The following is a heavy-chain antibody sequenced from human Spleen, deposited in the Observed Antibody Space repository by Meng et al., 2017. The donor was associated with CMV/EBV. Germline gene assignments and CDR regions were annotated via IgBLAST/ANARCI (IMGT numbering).Heavy chain of an antibody. D-gene: IGHD6-6*01. Sequence: GGSLRLSCAASGFTFRSYWMSWVRQAPGKGLEWVANIKYDGSEKYYVDSVKGRFTISRDNAKSSLSLQMDSLRVEDSAIYHCVRAPPSILVYYFDNWGPGTLVTVSS. J-gene: IGHJ4*02. CDR2: IKYDGSEK. V-gene: IGHV3-7*03. CDR1: GFTFRSYW. CDR3: VRAPPSILVYYFDN.